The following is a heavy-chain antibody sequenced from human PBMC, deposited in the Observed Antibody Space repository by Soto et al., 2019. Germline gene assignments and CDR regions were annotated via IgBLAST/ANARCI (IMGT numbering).Heavy chain of an antibody. V-gene: IGHV3-21*01. CDR3: AGGWLAAAGWVNYYYCGMDV. CDR1: GFTFSSYS. J-gene: IGHJ6*02. Sequence: PVGSLRLSGAASGFTFSSYSMNWVRQAPGKGLEWVSSISSSSSYIYYADSVKGRFTISRDNAKNSLYLQMNSLRAEDTAVYYCAGGWLAAAGWVNYYYCGMDVWGQGTTVTVSS. CDR2: ISSSSSYI. D-gene: IGHD6-13*01.